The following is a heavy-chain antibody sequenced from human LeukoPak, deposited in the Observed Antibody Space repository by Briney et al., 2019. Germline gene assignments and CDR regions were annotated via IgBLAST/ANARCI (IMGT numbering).Heavy chain of an antibody. V-gene: IGHV4-59*01. J-gene: IGHJ4*02. Sequence: ETLSLTCTVSGGSISSYYWSWIRQTPGKGLEWSGYIYYSGSTNYNPSLKSRGTISVETSKKQFSLKLSSVTAADTAVFYCARHQGGRGGYWFDFWGQGTLVTVSS. D-gene: IGHD3-22*01. CDR3: ARHQGGRGGYWFDF. CDR1: GGSISSYY. CDR2: IYYSGST.